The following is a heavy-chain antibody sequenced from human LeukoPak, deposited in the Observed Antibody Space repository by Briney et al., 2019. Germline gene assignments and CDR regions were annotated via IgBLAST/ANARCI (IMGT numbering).Heavy chain of an antibody. J-gene: IGHJ5*02. CDR3: ARGGEEREKQWLSLWYYWFDP. Sequence: SETLSLTCAVYGGSFSGYYWSWIRQPPGKGLEWIGEINHSGSTNYNPSLKSRVTISVDTSKNQFSLKLSSVTAADTAVYYCARGGEEREKQWLSLWYYWFDPWGQGTLVTLSP. CDR2: INHSGST. V-gene: IGHV4-34*01. D-gene: IGHD6-19*01. CDR1: GGSFSGYY.